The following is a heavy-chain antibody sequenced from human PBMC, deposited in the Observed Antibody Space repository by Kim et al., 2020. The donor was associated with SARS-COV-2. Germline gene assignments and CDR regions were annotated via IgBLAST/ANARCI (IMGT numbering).Heavy chain of an antibody. J-gene: IGHJ6*02. Sequence: ASVKVSCKASGYTFTSYDINWVRQATGQGLEWMGWMNPNRGNTGYAQKFQGRVTMTRNTSISTAYMELSSLRSEDTAVYYCARGWSIGDYPLYYYGMDVWGRGTTVTVSS. V-gene: IGHV1-8*01. D-gene: IGHD4-17*01. CDR3: ARGWSIGDYPLYYYGMDV. CDR1: GYTFTSYD. CDR2: MNPNRGNT.